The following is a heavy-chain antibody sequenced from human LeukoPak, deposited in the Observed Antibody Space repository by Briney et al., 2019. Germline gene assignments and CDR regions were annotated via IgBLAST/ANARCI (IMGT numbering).Heavy chain of an antibody. CDR1: GFTFSDYY. V-gene: IGHV3-11*06. J-gene: IGHJ4*02. D-gene: IGHD4/OR15-4a*01. Sequence: PSGSLRLSCAASGFTFSDYYMSWIRQAPGKGLEWVSYLSTTSSHTNYADSVKGRFTISRDNAKNSLYLQMNNLGAEDTAVYYCARGGAQYFANWGQGTLVTVSS. CDR3: ARGGAQYFAN. CDR2: LSTTSSHT.